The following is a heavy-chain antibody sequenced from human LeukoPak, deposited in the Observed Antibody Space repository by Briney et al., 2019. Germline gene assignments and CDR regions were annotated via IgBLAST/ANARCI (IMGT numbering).Heavy chain of an antibody. Sequence: GGSLRLSCAASGFTFSRYWMNWVRQAPGKGLEWVSAISGSGGSTYYADSVKGRFTISRDNSKNTLYLQMNSLRAEDTAVYYCAKLISGEFDYWGQGTLVTVSS. CDR1: GFTFSRYW. CDR3: AKLISGEFDY. CDR2: ISGSGGST. V-gene: IGHV3-23*01. J-gene: IGHJ4*02. D-gene: IGHD3-10*01.